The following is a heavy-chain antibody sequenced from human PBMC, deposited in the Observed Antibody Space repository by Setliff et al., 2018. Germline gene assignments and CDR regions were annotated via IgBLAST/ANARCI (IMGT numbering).Heavy chain of an antibody. CDR1: GFTFSSYS. CDR2: ISSSSSYI. D-gene: IGHD1-26*01. V-gene: IGHV3-21*01. Sequence: GGSLRLSCAASGFTFSSYSMNWVRQAPGKGLEWVSSISSSSSYIYYADSVKGRFTISRDNAKNSLYLQMNSLRAEDTAVYYCARDRLGGAKRFWFDPWGQGTLVTAPQ. CDR3: ARDRLGGAKRFWFDP. J-gene: IGHJ5*02.